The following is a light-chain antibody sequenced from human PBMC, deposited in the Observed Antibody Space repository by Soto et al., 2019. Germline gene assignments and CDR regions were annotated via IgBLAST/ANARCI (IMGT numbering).Light chain of an antibody. CDR3: SSYTSSSTRV. CDR2: DVS. CDR1: SSDVGGHNY. V-gene: IGLV2-14*01. Sequence: QSALTQPASVSGSPGQSITISCTGTSSDVGGHNYVSWYQQHPGKAPKLMIYDVSNRPSGVSNRFSGSKSGNTASLTISGLQAEEEADYYCSSYTSSSTRVFGGGTKLTVL. J-gene: IGLJ2*01.